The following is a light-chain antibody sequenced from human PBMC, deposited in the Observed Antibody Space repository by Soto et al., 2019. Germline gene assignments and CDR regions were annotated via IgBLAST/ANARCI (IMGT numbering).Light chain of an antibody. CDR2: DAS. Sequence: EIVMTQSPATLSVSPGERATLSCRASQSVSSNLAWYQQEPGLAPRLLIYDASSRATGIPDSFSGSGSGTDFTLTISRLEPEDFAVYYCQQYGSPPITFGQGTRLEIK. J-gene: IGKJ5*01. CDR1: QSVSSN. V-gene: IGKV3D-20*01. CDR3: QQYGSPPIT.